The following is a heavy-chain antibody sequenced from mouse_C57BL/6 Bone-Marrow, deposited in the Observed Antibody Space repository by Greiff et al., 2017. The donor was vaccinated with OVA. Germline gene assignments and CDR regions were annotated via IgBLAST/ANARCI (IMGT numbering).Heavy chain of an antibody. CDR3: ARPLITTVIATYWYFDV. CDR1: GYAFSSYW. J-gene: IGHJ1*03. CDR2: IYPGDGDT. V-gene: IGHV1-82*01. Sequence: VQLQQSGPELVKPGASVKISCKASGYAFSSYWMNWVKQRPGKGLEWIGRIYPGDGDTNYNGKFKGKATLTADTSSSTAYMQISSLTSEDAAVYFCARPLITTVIATYWYFDVWGTGTTVTVSS. D-gene: IGHD1-1*01.